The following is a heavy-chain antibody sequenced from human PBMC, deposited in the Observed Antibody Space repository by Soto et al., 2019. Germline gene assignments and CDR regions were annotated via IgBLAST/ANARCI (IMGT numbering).Heavy chain of an antibody. V-gene: IGHV3-23*01. CDR3: AKDGFLEWLFNYYGMDV. D-gene: IGHD3-3*01. Sequence: GGSLRLSCAASGFTFSSYAMSWVRQAPGKGQEWVSAISGSGGSTYYADSMKGRFTISRDNSKNTLYLQMNSLRAEDTAVYYCAKDGFLEWLFNYYGMDVWGQGTTVTVSS. J-gene: IGHJ6*02. CDR1: GFTFSSYA. CDR2: ISGSGGST.